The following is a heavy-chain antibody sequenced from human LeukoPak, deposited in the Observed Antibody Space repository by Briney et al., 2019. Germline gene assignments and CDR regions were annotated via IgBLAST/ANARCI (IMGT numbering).Heavy chain of an antibody. J-gene: IGHJ4*01. Sequence: PSETLSLTCTVSGGSISSYYWSWIRQPPGKGLEWIGTIYYSGSTYYNPSLKSRVTISVDTSKNQFSLRLTSVTAADTAGYYCARLRTSGSYPWYFDYWGQEPWSPSPQ. V-gene: IGHV4-59*08. CDR3: ARLRTSGSYPWYFDY. CDR1: GGSISSYY. D-gene: IGHD3-10*01. CDR2: IYYSGST.